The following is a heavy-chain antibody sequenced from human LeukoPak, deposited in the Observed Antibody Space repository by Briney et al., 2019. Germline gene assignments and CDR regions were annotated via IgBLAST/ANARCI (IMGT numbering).Heavy chain of an antibody. Sequence: PGGSLRLSCAASGFTFSSYWMHWVRQAPGKGLVCVSRINSDGSSTSYADSVKGRFTISRDNAKNTLYLQMNSLRAEDTAVYYCARDRGDYYYDSSGPTYYFDYWGQGTLVTVSS. V-gene: IGHV3-74*01. CDR2: INSDGSST. D-gene: IGHD3-22*01. J-gene: IGHJ4*02. CDR3: ARDRGDYYYDSSGPTYYFDY. CDR1: GFTFSSYW.